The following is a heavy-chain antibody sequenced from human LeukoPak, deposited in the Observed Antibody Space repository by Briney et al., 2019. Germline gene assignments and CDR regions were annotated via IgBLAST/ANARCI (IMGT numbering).Heavy chain of an antibody. Sequence: GGSLRLSCAASGFTFSSYAMSWVRQAPGKGLEXXSAISGSGGSTYYADSVKGRFTISRDNSKNTLYLQMNSLRAEDTTVYYCARAMVRGVIYLVYWGQGTLVTVSS. CDR3: ARAMVRGVIYLVY. CDR2: ISGSGGST. D-gene: IGHD3-10*01. CDR1: GFTFSSYA. V-gene: IGHV3-23*01. J-gene: IGHJ4*02.